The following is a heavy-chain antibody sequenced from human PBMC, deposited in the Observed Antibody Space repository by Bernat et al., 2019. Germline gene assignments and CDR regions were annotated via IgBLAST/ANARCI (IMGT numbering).Heavy chain of an antibody. Sequence: QVQLVESGGGVVQPGRSLRLSCAASGFTFSSYGMHWVLQAPGKGLEWVAVIWYDGSNKYYADSVKGRFTISRDNSKNTLYLQMNSLRAEDTAVYYCARDSSKLGPFDYWGQGTLVTVSS. CDR3: ARDSSKLGPFDY. J-gene: IGHJ4*02. CDR1: GFTFSSYG. V-gene: IGHV3-33*01. CDR2: IWYDGSNK. D-gene: IGHD6-13*01.